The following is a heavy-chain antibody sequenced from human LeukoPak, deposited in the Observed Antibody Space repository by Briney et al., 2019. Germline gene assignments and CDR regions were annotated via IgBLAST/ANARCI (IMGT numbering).Heavy chain of an antibody. CDR1: GGSFSGYY. CDR2: INHSGST. Sequence: SETLSLTCAVYGGSFSGYYWSWIRQPPGKGLEWIGEINHSGSTNYNPSLKSRVTISVDTSKNQFSLKLSSVTAADTAVYYCARGAPRPRNKKYYYGSGSYSNDAFDIWGQGTMVTVSS. D-gene: IGHD3-10*01. J-gene: IGHJ3*02. CDR3: ARGAPRPRNKKYYYGSGSYSNDAFDI. V-gene: IGHV4-34*01.